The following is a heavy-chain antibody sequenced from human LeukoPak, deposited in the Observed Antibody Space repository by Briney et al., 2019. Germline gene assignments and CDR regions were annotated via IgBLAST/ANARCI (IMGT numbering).Heavy chain of an antibody. CDR3: ARLLYYFDSSGSYYAPKAFDI. CDR1: GYIFTTYW. J-gene: IGHJ3*02. V-gene: IGHV5-51*07. D-gene: IGHD3-22*01. Sequence: GESLKISCKGSGYIFTTYWIGWVHQMPGKGLEWMGIIYPGDSDTRYSPSFQGQVTISADKSISTAYLQWSSLKASDTAIYYCARLLYYFDSSGSYYAPKAFDIWGQGTMVTVSS. CDR2: IYPGDSDT.